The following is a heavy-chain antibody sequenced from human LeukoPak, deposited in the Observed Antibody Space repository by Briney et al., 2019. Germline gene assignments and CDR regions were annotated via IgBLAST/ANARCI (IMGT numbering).Heavy chain of an antibody. Sequence: PAGSLRLSCAASGFIFSSYSMNWVRQAPGKGLEWVSYISSSSSTIYYADSVKGRFTISRANAKHSLYLHMNSLRAEDTAVYYCARSSSSIAARPGRGGTAFDIWGQGTMVTVSS. V-gene: IGHV3-48*01. D-gene: IGHD6-6*01. J-gene: IGHJ3*02. CDR1: GFIFSSYS. CDR2: ISSSSSTI. CDR3: ARSSSSIAARPGRGGTAFDI.